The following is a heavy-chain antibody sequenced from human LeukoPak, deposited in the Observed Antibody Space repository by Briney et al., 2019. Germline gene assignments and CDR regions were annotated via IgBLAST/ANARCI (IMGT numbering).Heavy chain of an antibody. Sequence: SVKVSCKASGGTFSSYAISWVRQAPGQGLEWMGRIIPIFGTANYAQKFQGRVTITTDESTSTAYMELSSLRSEDTAVYYCARDGPYTIFAAGGYFDYWGQGTLVTVSS. CDR3: ARDGPYTIFAAGGYFDY. J-gene: IGHJ4*02. D-gene: IGHD3-9*01. V-gene: IGHV1-69*05. CDR2: IIPIFGTA. CDR1: GGTFSSYA.